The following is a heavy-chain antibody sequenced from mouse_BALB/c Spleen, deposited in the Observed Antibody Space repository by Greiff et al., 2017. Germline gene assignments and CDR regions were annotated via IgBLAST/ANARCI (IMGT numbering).Heavy chain of an antibody. D-gene: IGHD1-2*01. CDR1: GFTFTDYY. CDR3: ARAFITTATPFAY. V-gene: IGHV7-3*02. J-gene: IGHJ3*01. Sequence: VESGGGLVQPGGSLRLSCATSGFTFTDYYMSWVRQPPGKALEWLGFIRNKANGYTTEYSASVKGRFTISRDNSQSILYLQMNTLRAEDSATYYCARAFITTATPFAYWGQGTLVTVSA. CDR2: IRNKANGYTT.